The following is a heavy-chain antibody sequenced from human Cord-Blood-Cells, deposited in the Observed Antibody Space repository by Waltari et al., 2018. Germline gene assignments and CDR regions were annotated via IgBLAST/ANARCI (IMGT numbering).Heavy chain of an antibody. V-gene: IGHV4-39*02. CDR1: GDTISSSSYY. Sequence: QLQLQAADTGLVKPSETLSLTRPGPGDTISSSSYYWGWIRQPPGKGLEWIWSIYYSGSTYYIPSLKSRVTISVDTSKNQFSLKLSSVTAADTAVYYCAREYSDAFDIWGQGTMVTVSS. CDR2: IYYSGST. D-gene: IGHD5-12*01. CDR3: AREYSDAFDI. J-gene: IGHJ3*02.